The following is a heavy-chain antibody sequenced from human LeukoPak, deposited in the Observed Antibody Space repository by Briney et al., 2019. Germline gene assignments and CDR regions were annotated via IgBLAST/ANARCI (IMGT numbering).Heavy chain of an antibody. CDR3: ARVYSSSWYWNWFDP. V-gene: IGHV4-4*07. D-gene: IGHD6-13*01. CDR2: IYTSGST. CDR1: GGSISSYY. Sequence: SETLSLTCTVSGGSISSYYWSWIRQPAGKGLEWIGRIYTSGSTNYNPSLKSRVTMSVDTSKNQFSLNLSSVTAADTAIYYCARVYSSSWYWNWFDPWGQGTLVTVSS. J-gene: IGHJ5*02.